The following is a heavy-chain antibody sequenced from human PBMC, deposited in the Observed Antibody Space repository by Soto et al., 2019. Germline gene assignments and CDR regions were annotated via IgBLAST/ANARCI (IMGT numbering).Heavy chain of an antibody. CDR2: INHSGST. CDR3: ARGDRKHSSLGTY. J-gene: IGHJ4*02. Sequence: QVQLQQWGAGLLKPSETLSLTCAVYGGSFSGYYWSWIRQPPGKGLEWIGEINHSGSTNYNPSLKSRVTISVDTSKNQFSLKLSSVTAADTAVYYCARGDRKHSSLGTYWGQGTLVTVSS. V-gene: IGHV4-34*01. CDR1: GGSFSGYY. D-gene: IGHD6-13*01.